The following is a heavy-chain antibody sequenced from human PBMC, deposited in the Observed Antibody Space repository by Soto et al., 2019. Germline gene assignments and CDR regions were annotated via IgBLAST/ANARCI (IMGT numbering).Heavy chain of an antibody. J-gene: IGHJ6*02. CDR3: APSRGGNYLYYYYGMDV. D-gene: IGHD1-7*01. V-gene: IGHV4-39*01. CDR1: GGSISSSSYY. Sequence: PSETLSLTCTVSGGSISSSSYYWGWIRQPPRKGLEWIGSIYYSGSTYYNPSLKSRVTISVDTSKNQFSLKLSSVTAADTAVYYCAPSRGGNYLYYYYGMDVWGQGTTVTVSS. CDR2: IYYSGST.